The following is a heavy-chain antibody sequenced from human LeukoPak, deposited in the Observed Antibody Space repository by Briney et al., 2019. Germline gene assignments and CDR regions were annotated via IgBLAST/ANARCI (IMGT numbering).Heavy chain of an antibody. CDR3: AKDLKGVLGNDAFDI. Sequence: SCKASGGTFSSYAVSWVRQAPGKGLEWVSAISGSGRSTYYADSVKGRFTISRDNSKNTLQMSSLKAEDTAVYYCAKDLKGVLGNDAFDIWGQGTMVTVSS. D-gene: IGHD7-27*01. CDR1: GGTFSSYA. J-gene: IGHJ3*02. CDR2: ISGSGRST. V-gene: IGHV3-23*01.